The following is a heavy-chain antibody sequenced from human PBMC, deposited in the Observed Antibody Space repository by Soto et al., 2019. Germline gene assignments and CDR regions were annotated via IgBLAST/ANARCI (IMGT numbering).Heavy chain of an antibody. CDR2: ISTSGTDT. D-gene: IGHD3-10*01. J-gene: IGHJ4*02. V-gene: IGHV3-23*01. CDR3: AKHLSGSRAFDY. CDR1: GFTFSNHA. Sequence: GGSLRLSCAASGFTFSNHALTWVRQAPGKGLERVATISTSGTDTNYADPVKGRFTISRDNSKNTLYLQMNSLGVEDTALYYCAKHLSGSRAFDYWGQGTLVTVSS.